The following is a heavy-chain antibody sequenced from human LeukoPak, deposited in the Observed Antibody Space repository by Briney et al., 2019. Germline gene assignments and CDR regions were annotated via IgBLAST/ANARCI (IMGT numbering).Heavy chain of an antibody. CDR2: INPNSGGT. D-gene: IGHD3-10*01. V-gene: IGHV1-2*02. CDR1: GYTFTGYY. J-gene: IGHJ3*02. Sequence: GASVKVSCKASGYTFTGYYMHWVRQAPGQGLEWMGWINPNSGGTNYAQKFQGRVTMTRDTSISTAYMELSRLRSDDTAVYYCARDLQLLWFGELLYGRDDAFDIWGQGTMVTVSS. CDR3: ARDLQLLWFGELLYGRDDAFDI.